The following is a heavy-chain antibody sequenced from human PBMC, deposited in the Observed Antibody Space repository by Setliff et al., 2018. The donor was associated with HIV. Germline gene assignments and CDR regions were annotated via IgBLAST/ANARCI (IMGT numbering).Heavy chain of an antibody. Sequence: PSETLSLTCTVSGASISSHNYYWGWIRQPPGKGLEWIGEITHSGSTNYNPSLETRVTISVDTSKNQFSLKLTSMTAADTSVYYCACRYYDLWSNYYTGIPYWGQGTLVTVSS. CDR3: ACRYYDLWSNYYTGIPY. D-gene: IGHD3-3*01. CDR2: ITHSGST. V-gene: IGHV4-39*07. J-gene: IGHJ4*02. CDR1: GASISSHNYY.